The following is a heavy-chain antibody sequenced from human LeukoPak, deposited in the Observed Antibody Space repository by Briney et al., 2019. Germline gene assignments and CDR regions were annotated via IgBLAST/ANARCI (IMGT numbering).Heavy chain of an antibody. CDR3: ARYNSAFKTDDQ. V-gene: IGHV3-7*01. D-gene: IGHD6-19*01. CDR1: VFTFNSYR. CDR2: IKKDGSNK. J-gene: IGHJ4*02. Sequence: GGPLILSCGASVFTFNSYRMTWVRGARGKGVEWVADIKKDGSNKYYAGSMKGRFTITKDNDNTSLHLQKSSLRAEDTAEYCGARYNSAFKTDDQWGQGTLVTVSS.